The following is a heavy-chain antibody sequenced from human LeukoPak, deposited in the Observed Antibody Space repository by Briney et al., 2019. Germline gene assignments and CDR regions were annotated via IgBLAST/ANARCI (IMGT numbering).Heavy chain of an antibody. Sequence: PGGSLRLSCAASGFTFSDYYMSWIRQAPGKGLEWVSYISSSGSTIYYADSVKGRFTISRDNAKNSLYLQMNSLRAEDTAVFYCARDPGYSNSPYYLDYWGQGTLVTVSS. CDR2: ISSSGSTI. CDR1: GFTFSDYY. V-gene: IGHV3-11*04. CDR3: ARDPGYSNSPYYLDY. J-gene: IGHJ4*02. D-gene: IGHD5-12*01.